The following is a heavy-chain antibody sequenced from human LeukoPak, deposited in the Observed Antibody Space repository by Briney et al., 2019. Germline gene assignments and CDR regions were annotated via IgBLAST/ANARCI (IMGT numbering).Heavy chain of an antibody. V-gene: IGHV3-21*04. J-gene: IGHJ4*02. D-gene: IGHD6-13*01. CDR1: GFTFSRYT. CDR2: ISSSSSYI. CDR3: ARRGTSSSWAHFDY. Sequence: GPLRLSCAPSGFTFSRYTMNWDRQAPGNGLDSHSSISSSSSYIYYADSVKGRFTISRDNAKNSLYLQMNSLEAEDTAVYYCARRGTSSSWAHFDYWGQGTLVTVSS.